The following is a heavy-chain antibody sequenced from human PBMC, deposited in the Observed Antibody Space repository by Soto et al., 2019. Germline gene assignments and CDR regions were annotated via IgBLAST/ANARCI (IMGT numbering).Heavy chain of an antibody. V-gene: IGHV4-30-2*06. CDR3: ARDYYGMDV. CDR1: GGSITSGGYS. Sequence: PSETLSLTCTVSGGSITSGGYSWTWIRQSPGKGLEWIGYTYQSGSAYYNPSLKSRVTISVDRSKNQFSLNLTSVTAADTAVYYCARDYYGMDVWGQGTTDTVSS. CDR2: TYQSGSA. J-gene: IGHJ6*02.